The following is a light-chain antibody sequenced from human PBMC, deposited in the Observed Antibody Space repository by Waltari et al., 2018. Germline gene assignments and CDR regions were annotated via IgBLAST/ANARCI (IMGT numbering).Light chain of an antibody. CDR2: MSN. CDR3: AAWDDSLNVIL. CDR1: NSNIGSNY. V-gene: IGLV1-47*01. Sequence: QSVLTQPPSASGTPGQRVPISCSGRNSNIGSNYVYWSQQLPGTTPKLVIYMSNQRSSGVPARFSGSKSVTSASLAISGLRSDDEADYYCAAWDDSLNVILFGGGTKLTVL. J-gene: IGLJ2*01.